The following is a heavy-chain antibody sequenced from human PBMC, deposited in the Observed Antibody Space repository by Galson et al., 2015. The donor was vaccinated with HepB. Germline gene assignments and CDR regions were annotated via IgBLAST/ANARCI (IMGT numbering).Heavy chain of an antibody. V-gene: IGHV1-46*01. CDR3: ARGGGDITVFGEYYYYYGMDV. Sequence: SVKVSCKASGYTFTSFQIHWVRQAPGQGLESVGIINPSGGRTSFAQKFQGRVTVTRDTSTSTVYMELSSLRSEDTAVYYCARGGGDITVFGEYYYYYGMDVWGQGTTVTVSS. J-gene: IGHJ6*02. CDR1: GYTFTSFQ. D-gene: IGHD3-3*01. CDR2: INPSGGRT.